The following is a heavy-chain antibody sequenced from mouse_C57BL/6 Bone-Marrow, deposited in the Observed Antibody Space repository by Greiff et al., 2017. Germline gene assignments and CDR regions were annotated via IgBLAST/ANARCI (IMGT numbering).Heavy chain of an antibody. Sequence: VQLQQPGAELVRPGTSVKLSCKASGYTFTSYWMHWVKQRPGQGLEWIGVIDPSDSYTNYNPKFKGKATLTVDTSSSTAYMQLSSLTSEDSAVYYCARGYFAYWGQGTLVTVSA. CDR1: GYTFTSYW. J-gene: IGHJ3*01. V-gene: IGHV1-59*01. CDR2: IDPSDSYT. CDR3: ARGYFAY.